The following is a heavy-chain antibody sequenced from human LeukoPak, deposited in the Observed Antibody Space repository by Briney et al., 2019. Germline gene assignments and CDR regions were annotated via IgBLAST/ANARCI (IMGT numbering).Heavy chain of an antibody. J-gene: IGHJ3*02. V-gene: IGHV4-61*02. CDR2: IYARGST. D-gene: IGHD2/OR15-2a*01. Sequence: SETLSLTCPVSGGSISGNYYWSWIRQPAGTGLEWIGRIYARGSTNYNPSLKSRVTISVDTSKNQFSLKLSSVTAADTAVYFCARDSHAYFDAFDIWGQGTMVTVSS. CDR1: GGSISGNYY. CDR3: ARDSHAYFDAFDI.